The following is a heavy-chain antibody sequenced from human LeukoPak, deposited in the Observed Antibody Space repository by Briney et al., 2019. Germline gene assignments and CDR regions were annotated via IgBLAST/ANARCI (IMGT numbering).Heavy chain of an antibody. CDR1: GFTFSSYA. Sequence: GGSLRLSCAASGFTFSSYAMSWVRQAPGKGLEWVSAISGSGGSTYYADSVKGRFTISGDNSKNTLYLQMNSLRAEDTAVYYCAKGFLRGYPYYMDVWGKGTTVTVSS. CDR3: AKGFLRGYPYYMDV. V-gene: IGHV3-23*01. D-gene: IGHD3-22*01. J-gene: IGHJ6*03. CDR2: ISGSGGST.